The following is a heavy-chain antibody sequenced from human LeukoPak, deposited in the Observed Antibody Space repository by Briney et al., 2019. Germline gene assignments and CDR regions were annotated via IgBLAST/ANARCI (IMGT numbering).Heavy chain of an antibody. V-gene: IGHV3-21*04. J-gene: IGHJ4*02. D-gene: IGHD2-15*01. CDR3: AKQLGYCSDGSCYFPY. CDR1: GFTFSSYS. Sequence: GGSLRLSCAASGFTFSSYSMNWVRQAQGKGLEWVSSISSSSSYIYYADSVQGRFTISRDNSKSTLCLQMNSLRAEDTAVYYCAKQLGYCSDGSCYFPYWGQGTLVTVSS. CDR2: ISSSSSYI.